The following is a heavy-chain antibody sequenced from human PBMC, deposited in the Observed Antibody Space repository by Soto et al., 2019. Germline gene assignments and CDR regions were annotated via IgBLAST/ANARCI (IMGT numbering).Heavy chain of an antibody. CDR2: INAGNGNT. V-gene: IGHV1-3*01. CDR3: AATPGYYYAMDV. CDR1: GYTFTSYA. Sequence: ASVKVSCKASGYTFTSYAMHWVRQAPGQRLEWMGWINAGNGNTKYSQKFQGRVTITRDTSASTAYMELSSLRSEDTAVYYCAATPGYYYAMDVWGQGTPVTVSS. J-gene: IGHJ6*02.